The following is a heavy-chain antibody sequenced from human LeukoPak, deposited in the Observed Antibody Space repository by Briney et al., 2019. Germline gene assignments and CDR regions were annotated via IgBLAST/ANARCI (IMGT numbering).Heavy chain of an antibody. CDR2: ISGSGDNT. J-gene: IGHJ4*02. V-gene: IGHV3-23*01. CDR3: AKGSYYDSSGSFYFDY. Sequence: HPGGSLRLSCAASGFTFSSYAMSWVRQAPGKGLEWVSGISGSGDNTYYADSVKGRCTISRDHSKNTLYVQVNSLGTEDTAAYYCAKGSYYDSSGSFYFDYWGQGTLVTVSS. CDR1: GFTFSSYA. D-gene: IGHD3-22*01.